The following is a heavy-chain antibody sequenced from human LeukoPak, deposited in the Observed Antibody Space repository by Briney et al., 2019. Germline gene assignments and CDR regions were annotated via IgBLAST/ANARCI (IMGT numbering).Heavy chain of an antibody. CDR3: ARGGYYGSGNDFRFDP. V-gene: IGHV4-59*01. D-gene: IGHD3-10*01. CDR1: GGTISSYY. J-gene: IGHJ5*02. CDR2: IYYSGST. Sequence: PSETLSLTCTVSGGTISSYYWSWIRQPPGKGLEWIGYIYYSGSTNYNPSLKSRVTISVDKSKNQFSLKLSSVTAADTAVYYCARGGYYGSGNDFRFDPWGQGTLVTVSS.